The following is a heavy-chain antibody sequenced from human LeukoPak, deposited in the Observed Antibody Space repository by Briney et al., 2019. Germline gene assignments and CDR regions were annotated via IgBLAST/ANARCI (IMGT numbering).Heavy chain of an antibody. CDR1: GLTFSSYW. J-gene: IGHJ4*02. V-gene: IGHV3-74*01. D-gene: IGHD4-17*01. Sequence: GGSLRLSCAASGLTFSSYWMHWVRQAPGKGLVWVSRINPDGIGTGYADFVKGRFTISRDNAKNTLYLQMNSLRAEDTAVYYCAREPMATVTTSPDYWGQGTLVTVSS. CDR2: INPDGIGT. CDR3: AREPMATVTTSPDY.